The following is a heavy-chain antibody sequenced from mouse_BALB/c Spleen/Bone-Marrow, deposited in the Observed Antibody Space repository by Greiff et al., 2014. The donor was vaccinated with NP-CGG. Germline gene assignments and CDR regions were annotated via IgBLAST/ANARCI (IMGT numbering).Heavy chain of an antibody. D-gene: IGHD2-10*01. J-gene: IGHJ2*01. CDR1: GFTLSSYG. V-gene: IGHV5-6-3*01. CDR2: INSNGGST. Sequence: EVKLMESGGGLVQPGGSLKLSCAASGFTLSSYGMSWVRQTPDKRLELVATINSNGGSTYYPDSVKVRFTISRDNAKNNMYLQMISLRSEGAAMDYCARSQAYYGSDFDYWGQGTTLTVSS. CDR3: ARSQAYYGSDFDY.